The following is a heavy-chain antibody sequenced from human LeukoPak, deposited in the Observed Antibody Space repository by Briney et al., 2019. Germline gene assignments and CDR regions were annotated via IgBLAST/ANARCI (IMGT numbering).Heavy chain of an antibody. V-gene: IGHV3-23*01. Sequence: GGSLRLSCAASGFTFSSYAMSWVRQAPGKGLEWVSAISGGGGSTYYADSVKGRFTISRDNSKNTLYLQMNSLRAEDTAVYYCAKDQYSYGLSLIDYWGQGTLVTVSS. CDR3: AKDQYSYGLSLIDY. CDR1: GFTFSSYA. J-gene: IGHJ4*02. CDR2: ISGGGGST. D-gene: IGHD5-18*01.